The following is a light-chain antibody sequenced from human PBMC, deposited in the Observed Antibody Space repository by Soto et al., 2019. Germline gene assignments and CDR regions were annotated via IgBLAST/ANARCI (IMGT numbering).Light chain of an antibody. CDR3: QQYYSYLIT. V-gene: IGKV1-5*01. CDR2: DAS. Sequence: DIQMTQSPSTLSASVGDRVTITCRASQSISYWLAWYQQKPGKAPKLLIFDASSLESGTPSRFSGRRSGTDFTLTISCLQSEDFATYYCQQYYSYLITFGQGTRLEI. CDR1: QSISYW. J-gene: IGKJ5*01.